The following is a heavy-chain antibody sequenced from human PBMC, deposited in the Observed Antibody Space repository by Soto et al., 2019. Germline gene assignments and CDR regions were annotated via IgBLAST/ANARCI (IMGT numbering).Heavy chain of an antibody. V-gene: IGHV4-30-4*02. CDR3: ARDYCSGGSCYSSGYYGMDV. Sequence: PSCSVCQTGTVAIGAIIGGHCYWNWIRQPPGNGLEWIGYIYYSGSTYYNPSLKSRVTISVDTSKNQFSLKLSSVTAADTAVYYCARDYCSGGSCYSSGYYGMDVWGQGNTVTVSS. CDR1: IGAIIGGHCY. J-gene: IGHJ6*02. CDR2: IYYSGST. D-gene: IGHD2-15*01.